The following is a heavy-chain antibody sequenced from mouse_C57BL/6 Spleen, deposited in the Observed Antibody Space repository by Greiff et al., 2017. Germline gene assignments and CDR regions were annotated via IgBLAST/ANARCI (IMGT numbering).Heavy chain of an antibody. D-gene: IGHD1-1*01. Sequence: EVKLMESGPELVKPGASVKMSCKASGYTFTDYNMHWVKQSHGKSLEWIGYINPNNGGTSYNQKFKGKATLTVNKSSSTAYMELRSLTSEDSAVYYCARGGSPFDYWGQGTTLTVSS. CDR2: INPNNGGT. CDR3: ARGGSPFDY. V-gene: IGHV1-22*01. CDR1: GYTFTDYN. J-gene: IGHJ2*01.